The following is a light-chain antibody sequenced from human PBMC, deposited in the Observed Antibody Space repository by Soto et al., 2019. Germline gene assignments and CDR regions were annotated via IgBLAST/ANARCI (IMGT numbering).Light chain of an antibody. CDR1: QILSGTY. CDR2: AAS. J-gene: IGKJ4*01. Sequence: DIVLTQSPDTLSLSPGESATLSCRASQILSGTYLAWYQQKLGQSPRLLIYAASTRATGVHDRFSGSGSGTDFTLTISRLEPEDFAVYYCQHYVSSPLTFGGGTKVEIK. CDR3: QHYVSSPLT. V-gene: IGKV3-20*01.